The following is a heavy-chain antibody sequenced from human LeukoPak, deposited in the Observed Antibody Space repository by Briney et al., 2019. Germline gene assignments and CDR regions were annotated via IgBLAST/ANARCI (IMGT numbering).Heavy chain of an antibody. CDR2: IYYSGST. V-gene: IGHV4-59*12. D-gene: IGHD6-13*01. J-gene: IGHJ4*02. CDR1: GDSISSYY. Sequence: SETLSLTCTVSGDSISSYYWSWVRQPPGKGLEWIGYIYYSGSTNHNPSLKSRVTISVDTSKNQFSLKLSSVTAADTAVYYCARRGSSSWYRWGQGTLVTVSS. CDR3: ARRGSSSWYR.